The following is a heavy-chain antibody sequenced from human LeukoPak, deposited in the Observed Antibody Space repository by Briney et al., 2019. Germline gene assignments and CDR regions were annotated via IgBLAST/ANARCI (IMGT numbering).Heavy chain of an antibody. Sequence: GGSLRLSCVTSGFTFSRYSMRWIRQAPGKGLEWVSSIYFTGNYISYADSVKGRFTISRDNAKNSLYLQMDSLRAEDTAVYYCAREFNTVGNFDYWGQGTLVTVSS. V-gene: IGHV3-21*01. CDR2: IYFTGNYI. D-gene: IGHD3-10*01. CDR3: AREFNTVGNFDY. CDR1: GFTFSRYS. J-gene: IGHJ4*02.